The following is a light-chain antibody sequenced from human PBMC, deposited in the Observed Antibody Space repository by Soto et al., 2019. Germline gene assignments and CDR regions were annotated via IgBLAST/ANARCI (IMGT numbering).Light chain of an antibody. CDR2: GAS. Sequence: IVMTQSPATLCLSQGERASLSCRSSQIVSSNLAWYQQKPGQATRLLXYGASTRATGIPARFSGSGSGTEFTLTISSLQSEDFAVYYCQQYNNWPPWTFGQGTKVDIK. V-gene: IGKV3-15*01. CDR1: QIVSSN. J-gene: IGKJ1*01. CDR3: QQYNNWPPWT.